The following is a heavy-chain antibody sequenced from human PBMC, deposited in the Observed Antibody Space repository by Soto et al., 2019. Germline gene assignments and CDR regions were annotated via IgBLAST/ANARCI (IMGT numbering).Heavy chain of an antibody. CDR3: AREGLVLVPTTVNSDYYYYAMDV. J-gene: IGHJ6*02. Sequence: ASVKVSCKASGYTFTSYGISWARQAPGKGLEWMGGFDPEDGETIYAQKFQGRVTMTEDTSTDTAYMELSSLRSEDTAVYYCAREGLVLVPTTVNSDYYYYAMDVWGQGTTVTVSS. D-gene: IGHD2-2*01. CDR1: GYTFTSYG. CDR2: FDPEDGET. V-gene: IGHV1-24*01.